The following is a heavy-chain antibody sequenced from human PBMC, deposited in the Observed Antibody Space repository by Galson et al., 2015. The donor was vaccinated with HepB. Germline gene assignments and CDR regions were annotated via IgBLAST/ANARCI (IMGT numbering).Heavy chain of an antibody. CDR2: ISSDGSKK. D-gene: IGHD3-10*01. J-gene: IGHJ6*02. CDR3: AKDLLLWFGDLFDYHYCMDV. V-gene: IGHV3-30*18. Sequence: LEWVALISSDGSKKYYADSVNGRFGISRDNSKNTLYLQMNNLRAEDTAVYYCAKDLLLWFGDLFDYHYCMDVWGQGTTVTVSS.